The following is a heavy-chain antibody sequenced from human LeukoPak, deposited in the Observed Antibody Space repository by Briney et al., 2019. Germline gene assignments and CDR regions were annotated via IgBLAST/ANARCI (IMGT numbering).Heavy chain of an antibody. CDR2: ISGSGGST. CDR1: GFTFSSYS. V-gene: IGHV3-23*01. Sequence: GGSLRLSCAASGFTFSSYSMNWVRQAPGKGLEWVSAISGSGGSTYYADSVKGRFTISRDNSKNTLYLQMNSLRAEDTAVYYCAKNSDGGHGMVDYWGQGTLVTVSS. J-gene: IGHJ4*02. CDR3: AKNSDGGHGMVDY. D-gene: IGHD2-15*01.